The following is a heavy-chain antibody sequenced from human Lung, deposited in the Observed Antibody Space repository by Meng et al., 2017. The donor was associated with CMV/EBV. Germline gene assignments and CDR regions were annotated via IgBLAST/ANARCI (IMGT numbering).Heavy chain of an antibody. Sequence: SWERQDPGQGPEEMGWMGDYDGKTDDAKKFQARVNMTTDSSANTAFMELRGLRSDDTAVYYGARGGMMWRSGIVIEPATAYDFWGQGTLVTVSS. CDR3: ARGGMMWRSGIVIEPATAYDF. CDR2: MGDYDGKT. V-gene: IGHV1-18*01. J-gene: IGHJ4*02. D-gene: IGHD2/OR15-2a*01.